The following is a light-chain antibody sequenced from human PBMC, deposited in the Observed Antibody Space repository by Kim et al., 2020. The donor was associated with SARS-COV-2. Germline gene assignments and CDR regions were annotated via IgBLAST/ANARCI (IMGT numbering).Light chain of an antibody. CDR1: KSDIGDYDR. CDR3: TSYTDSSTVL. J-gene: IGLJ2*01. Sequence: QSALTQPPSVSGSLGQSVTISCTGAKSDIGDYDRVSWYQQPPGTAPKLILYEVTSRPSGVPPRFSGAKSGNTASLIISGLQAEDEADYYCTSYTDSSTVLFGGGTQLTVL. CDR2: EVT. V-gene: IGLV2-18*02.